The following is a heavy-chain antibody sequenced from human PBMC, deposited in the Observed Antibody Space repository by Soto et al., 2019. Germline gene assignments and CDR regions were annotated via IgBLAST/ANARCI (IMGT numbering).Heavy chain of an antibody. V-gene: IGHV3-64D*06. Sequence: GGSLRLSCSASRFPFDHYTIHWVRQAPGKGLEFVSAISNNGSHTYYADSVKGRFTISRDNSKNTLYLQMSSLRPEDTAVYYCVKEMCPCCDWSYYFDNWCQGTLVTLSS. CDR2: ISNNGSHT. CDR3: VKEMCPCCDWSYYFDN. D-gene: IGHD3-9*01. CDR1: RFPFDHYT. J-gene: IGHJ4*02.